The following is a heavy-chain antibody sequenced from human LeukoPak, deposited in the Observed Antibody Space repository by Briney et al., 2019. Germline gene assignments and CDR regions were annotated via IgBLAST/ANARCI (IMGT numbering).Heavy chain of an antibody. CDR3: AKDSYDNSI. J-gene: IGHJ4*02. CDR2: IKTDGSQL. Sequence: PGGPLRLSCVASGFTFSSYWMTWVRQAPGKGLEWVANIKTDGSQLYYVDSVKGRFTISRDNSKNTLYLQMNSLRAEDTAVYYCAKDSYDNSIWGQGTLVTVSS. V-gene: IGHV3-7*03. D-gene: IGHD3-22*01. CDR1: GFTFSSYW.